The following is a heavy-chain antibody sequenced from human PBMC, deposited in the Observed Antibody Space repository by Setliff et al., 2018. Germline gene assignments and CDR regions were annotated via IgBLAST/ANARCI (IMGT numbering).Heavy chain of an antibody. CDR1: GYTFTTNW. J-gene: IGHJ3*01. Sequence: PGESLKISCKGSGYTFTTNWVAWVRQMPGKGLEWMGIIYPGDSDTRYSPSFQGRVTISADKSISTAYLQWCSLKASDTAMYYCATLGTVVVDAFDFWGQGTRVTVSS. CDR3: ATLGTVVVDAFDF. CDR2: IYPGDSDT. V-gene: IGHV5-51*01. D-gene: IGHD2-15*01.